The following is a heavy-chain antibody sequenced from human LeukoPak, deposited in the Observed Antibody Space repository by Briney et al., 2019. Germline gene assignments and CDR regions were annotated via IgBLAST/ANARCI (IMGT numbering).Heavy chain of an antibody. CDR1: GYTFTGYY. Sequence: SVKVSCKASGYTFTGYYMHWVRQAPGQGLEWMGRIIPILGIANYAQKFQGRVTITADKSTSTAYMELSSLRSEDTAVYYCARGIGGVAFDWGQGTLVTVSS. J-gene: IGHJ4*02. CDR2: IIPILGIA. D-gene: IGHD3-3*01. CDR3: ARGIGGVAFD. V-gene: IGHV1-69*04.